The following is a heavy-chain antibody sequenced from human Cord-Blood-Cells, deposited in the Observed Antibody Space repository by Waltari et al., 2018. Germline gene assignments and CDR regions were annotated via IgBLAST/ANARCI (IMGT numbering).Heavy chain of an antibody. CDR2: IWYDGSNK. Sequence: QVQLVESGGGVVQPGRSLRLSCAASGFTFSSYGMHWVRQAPGKGLEWVAVIWYDGSNKYYADSVNGRFTISRDNSKNTLYLQMNSLRAEDTAVYYCAAITMVQGVIDYWGQGTLVTVSS. V-gene: IGHV3-33*01. J-gene: IGHJ4*02. D-gene: IGHD3-10*01. CDR3: AAITMVQGVIDY. CDR1: GFTFSSYG.